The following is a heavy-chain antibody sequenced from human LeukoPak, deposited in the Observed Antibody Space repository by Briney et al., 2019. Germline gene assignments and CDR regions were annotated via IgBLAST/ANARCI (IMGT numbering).Heavy chain of an antibody. V-gene: IGHV4-34*01. CDR2: INHSGST. CDR3: ARGAGRKTHYYDSSGSGRRFDY. Sequence: SETLSLTCAVYGGSFSGYYWSWIRQPPGKRLEWIGEINHSGSTNYNPSIKSRDTISVDTSKNQFSLKLSSVTVADTAVYYCARGAGRKTHYYDSSGSGRRFDYWGQGTLVTVSS. J-gene: IGHJ4*02. D-gene: IGHD3-22*01. CDR1: GGSFSGYY.